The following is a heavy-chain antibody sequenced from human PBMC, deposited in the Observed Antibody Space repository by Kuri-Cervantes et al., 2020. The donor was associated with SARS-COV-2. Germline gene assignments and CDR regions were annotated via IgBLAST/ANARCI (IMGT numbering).Heavy chain of an antibody. D-gene: IGHD1-26*01. Sequence: GESLKISCSTSGFSFSNYGMHWVRQAPGKGLEWVTFISYDGGNKHYADSVKCRFTISRDNSKNTLYLQMNSLRAEDTAVYYCAKDDVRHNNAWYYGVVGAPQRGGFFDYWGQGNLVTVSS. CDR3: AKDDVRHNNAWYYGVVGAPQRGGFFDY. J-gene: IGHJ4*02. CDR1: GFSFSNYG. CDR2: ISYDGGNK. V-gene: IGHV3-30*18.